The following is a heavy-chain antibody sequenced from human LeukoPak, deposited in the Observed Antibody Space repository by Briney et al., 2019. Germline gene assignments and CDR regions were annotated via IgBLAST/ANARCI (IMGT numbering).Heavy chain of an antibody. V-gene: IGHV4-30-2*03. D-gene: IGHD6-13*01. CDR2: IYYSGST. CDR3: ARQSEQQLVSDWFDP. Sequence: SQTLSLTCTVSGGSISSGSYYWSWIRQPAGKGLEWIGSIYYSGSTYYNPSLKSRVTISVDTSKNQFSLKLSSVTAADTAVYYCARQSEQQLVSDWFDPWGQGTLVTVSS. J-gene: IGHJ5*02. CDR1: GGSISSGSYY.